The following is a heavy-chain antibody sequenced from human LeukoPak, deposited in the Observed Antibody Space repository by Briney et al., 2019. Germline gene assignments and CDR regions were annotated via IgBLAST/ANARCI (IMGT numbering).Heavy chain of an antibody. CDR2: IIPILDLT. V-gene: IGHV1-69*10. D-gene: IGHD1-1*01. Sequence: SVKVSCKASGGTFNHFGINWVRQAPGQGLEWMGWIIPILDLTKYAPKIQDRVTITADKSTSTAYMELNSLRSEDTAVYFCARDSGRPPTSFDYWGQGTLVTVSS. CDR1: GGTFNHFG. CDR3: ARDSGRPPTSFDY. J-gene: IGHJ4*02.